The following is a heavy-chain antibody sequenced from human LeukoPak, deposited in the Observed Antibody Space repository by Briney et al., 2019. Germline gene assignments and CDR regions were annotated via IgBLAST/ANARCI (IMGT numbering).Heavy chain of an antibody. CDR2: ISSGSHYK. CDR1: GFTFSRFS. J-gene: IGHJ3*02. D-gene: IGHD6-13*01. CDR3: ATRLTADSYEASDI. Sequence: GGSLRLSCAGSGFTFSRFSMIWVRQAPGKGLEWVASISSGSHYKYHADSVKGRFTVSRDNDKNSLFLQMNSLRAEDTALYYCATRLTADSYEASDIWGQGTMVTVSS. V-gene: IGHV3-21*06.